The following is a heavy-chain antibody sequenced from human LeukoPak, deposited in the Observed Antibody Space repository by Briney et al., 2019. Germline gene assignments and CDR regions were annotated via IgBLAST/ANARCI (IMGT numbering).Heavy chain of an antibody. CDR3: ATEDHTSGHAGALGFDP. D-gene: IGHD3-22*01. CDR2: IRQDGDGK. CDR1: GFTFSSYV. J-gene: IGHJ5*02. Sequence: GGSLRLSCAASGFTFSSYVMHWARQAPGEGLEWVAVIRQDGDGKFYGNSVKGRFTISRDNSRDTLYLQMDSLTTEDTAIYYCATEDHTSGHAGALGFDPWGQGTMVTVS. V-gene: IGHV3-30*03.